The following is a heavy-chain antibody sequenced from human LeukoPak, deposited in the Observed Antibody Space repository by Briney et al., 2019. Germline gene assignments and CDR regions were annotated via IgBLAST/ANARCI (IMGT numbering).Heavy chain of an antibody. Sequence: GGSLRLSCAASGLTFSNAWMNWVRQAPGKGLEWVGRIKSKTDGGTTDYAAPVKGRFTISRDDSKNTLYLQMNSLKTEDTAVYYCITIAARPREGPEYNDYWGQGTLVTVSS. V-gene: IGHV3-15*07. CDR3: ITIAARPREGPEYNDY. CDR1: GLTFSNAW. CDR2: IKSKTDGGTT. J-gene: IGHJ4*02. D-gene: IGHD6-6*01.